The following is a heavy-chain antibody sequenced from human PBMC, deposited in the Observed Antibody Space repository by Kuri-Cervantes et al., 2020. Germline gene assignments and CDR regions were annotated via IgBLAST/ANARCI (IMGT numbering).Heavy chain of an antibody. CDR3: ARVGALDTFDI. CDR1: GGSFSGNN. Sequence: SETLSLTCAVYGGSFSGNNWSRIRQPPGKGLEWIGEINQSGSTYYNPSLKSRVTISVDTSENQLFVKLSSVTAADTAVYYCARVGALDTFDIWGQGTMVTVSS. J-gene: IGHJ3*02. V-gene: IGHV4-34*01. CDR2: INQSGST. D-gene: IGHD3-10*01.